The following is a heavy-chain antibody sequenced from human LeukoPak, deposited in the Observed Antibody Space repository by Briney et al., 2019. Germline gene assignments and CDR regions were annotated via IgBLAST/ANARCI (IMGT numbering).Heavy chain of an antibody. CDR3: ARGPFRITMVRGAFDY. V-gene: IGHV4-34*01. CDR2: INHSGST. D-gene: IGHD3-10*01. CDR1: GGSFSGYY. J-gene: IGHJ4*02. Sequence: SETLSLTCAVCGGSFSGYYWSWIRQPPGKGLEWIGEINHSGSTNYNPSLKSRVTISVDTSKNQFSLKLSSVTAADTAVYYCARGPFRITMVRGAFDYWGQGTLVTVSS.